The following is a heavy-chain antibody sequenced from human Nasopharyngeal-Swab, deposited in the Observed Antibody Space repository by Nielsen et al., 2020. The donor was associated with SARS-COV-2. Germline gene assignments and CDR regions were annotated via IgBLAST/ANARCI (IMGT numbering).Heavy chain of an antibody. V-gene: IGHV4-61*01. J-gene: IGHJ4*02. CDR2: IFYTGNT. D-gene: IGHD2-2*01. Sequence: GSLRLSCTVSGGSVSRGSHYWTWIRQPPGTELEWIGYIFYTGNTNYNPSLESRVTMSIDTSKKQFPLKLSSVTAADTAVYYCARDRGDLRKYHFDSWGQGTQIAVSS. CDR3: ARDRGDLRKYHFDS. CDR1: GGSVSRGSHY.